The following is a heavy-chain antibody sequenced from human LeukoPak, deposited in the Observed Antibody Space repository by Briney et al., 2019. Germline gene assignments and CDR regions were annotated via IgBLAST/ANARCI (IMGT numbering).Heavy chain of an antibody. Sequence: ASVKVSCKASGYTFTGYYMHWVRQAPGQGLEWMGRINPNSGGRNYAQKFQGRVTMTRDTSISTAYMELSRLRSDDTAVYYCARGTYYYDSSGYYDYWGQGTLVTVSS. CDR2: INPNSGGR. J-gene: IGHJ4*02. CDR3: ARGTYYYDSSGYYDY. CDR1: GYTFTGYY. D-gene: IGHD3-22*01. V-gene: IGHV1-2*06.